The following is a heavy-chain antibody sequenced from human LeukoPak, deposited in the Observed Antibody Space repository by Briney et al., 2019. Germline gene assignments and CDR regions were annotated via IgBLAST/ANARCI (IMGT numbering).Heavy chain of an antibody. D-gene: IGHD1-26*01. CDR3: ARSGGYNFDY. Sequence: SETLSLTCTVSGGSISSYYWSWIRQPPGKGLEWIGHIYNSGSTNYNPSLKSRVTISGDTSKNQFSLELSSVTAADTAVYYCARSGGYNFDYWGQGTLVTVSS. J-gene: IGHJ4*02. V-gene: IGHV4-59*08. CDR1: GGSISSYY. CDR2: IYNSGST.